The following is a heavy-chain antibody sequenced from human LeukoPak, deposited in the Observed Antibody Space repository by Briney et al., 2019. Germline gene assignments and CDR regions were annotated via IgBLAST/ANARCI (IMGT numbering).Heavy chain of an antibody. CDR1: GYTFTSYG. CDR2: ISAYNGNT. Sequence: ASVKVSCKASGYTFTSYGISWVRQAPGQGLEWMGWISAYNGNTNYAQKLQGRVTMTTDTSTSTAYMELRSLRSDDTAVYYCARATYYDFWSGYGVLDYWGLGTLVTVSS. CDR3: ARATYYDFWSGYGVLDY. V-gene: IGHV1-18*01. J-gene: IGHJ4*02. D-gene: IGHD3-3*01.